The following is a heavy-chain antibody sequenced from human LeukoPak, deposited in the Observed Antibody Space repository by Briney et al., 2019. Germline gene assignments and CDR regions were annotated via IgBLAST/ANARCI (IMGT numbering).Heavy chain of an antibody. D-gene: IGHD5-18*01. CDR3: ARDQGYSYGHNPIFDY. CDR2: IIPIFGTA. V-gene: IGHV1-69*01. Sequence: PGGSLRLSCAASGGTFSSYAISWVRQAPGQGLEWMGGIIPIFGTANYAQKFQGRVTITADESTSTAYMELSSLRSEDTAVYYCARDQGYSYGHNPIFDYWGQGTLVTVSS. J-gene: IGHJ4*02. CDR1: GGTFSSYA.